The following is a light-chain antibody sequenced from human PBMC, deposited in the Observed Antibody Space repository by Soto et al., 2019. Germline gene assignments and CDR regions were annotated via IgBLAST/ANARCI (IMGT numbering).Light chain of an antibody. V-gene: IGLV2-14*01. CDR1: SSDVGGYNY. CDR2: DVS. Sequence: QSALTQPASVSGSPGQSITISCTGTSSDVGGYNYVSWYQQHPGKAPKLMIYDVSNRTSGVSNRFSGSKSGNTASLTISGLQAEDEADYYCSSYTSSSTLVVFGRGTKLTVL. CDR3: SSYTSSSTLVV. J-gene: IGLJ2*01.